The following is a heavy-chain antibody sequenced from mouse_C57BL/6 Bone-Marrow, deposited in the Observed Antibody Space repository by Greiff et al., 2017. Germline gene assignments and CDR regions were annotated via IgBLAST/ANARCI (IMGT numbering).Heavy chain of an antibody. V-gene: IGHV1-55*01. CDR3: ARWRFTTVVGDY. Sequence: QVQLQQPGAELVKPGASVKMSCKASGYTFTSYWITWVKQRPGQGLEWIGDIYPGSGSTTYNEKFKSKATLTVDTSSSTAYMQLSSLTSEDSAVYYCARWRFTTVVGDYWGQGTTLTVSS. D-gene: IGHD1-1*01. CDR1: GYTFTSYW. CDR2: IYPGSGST. J-gene: IGHJ2*01.